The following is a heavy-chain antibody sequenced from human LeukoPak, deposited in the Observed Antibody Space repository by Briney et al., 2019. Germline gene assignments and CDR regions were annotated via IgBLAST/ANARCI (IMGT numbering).Heavy chain of an antibody. CDR3: ARTLYIAAAPGGFDY. Sequence: SVKVSCKASGGTFSSYAISWVRQAPGQGLEWMGGIIPIFGTANYAQKFQGRVTITADESTSTAYMELSSLRSDDTAVYYCARTLYIAAAPGGFDYWGQGTLVAVSS. J-gene: IGHJ4*02. V-gene: IGHV1-69*13. D-gene: IGHD6-13*01. CDR1: GGTFSSYA. CDR2: IIPIFGTA.